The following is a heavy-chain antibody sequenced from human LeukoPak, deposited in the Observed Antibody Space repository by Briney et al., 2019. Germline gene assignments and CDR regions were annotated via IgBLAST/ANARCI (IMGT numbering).Heavy chain of an antibody. V-gene: IGHV1-8*03. CDR2: MNPNSGNT. Sequence: ASVKVSCKASGYTFTSYDINWVRQATGQGLERMGWMNPNSGNTGYAQKFQGRVTITRNTSISTAYMELSSLRSEDTAVYYCARVYCSSTSCQIDYWGQGTLVTVSS. J-gene: IGHJ4*02. CDR3: ARVYCSSTSCQIDY. D-gene: IGHD2-2*01. CDR1: GYTFTSYD.